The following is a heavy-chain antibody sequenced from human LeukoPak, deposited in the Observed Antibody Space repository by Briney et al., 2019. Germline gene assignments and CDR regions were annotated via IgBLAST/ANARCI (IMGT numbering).Heavy chain of an antibody. CDR3: ARDVDSSPPFDY. J-gene: IGHJ4*02. V-gene: IGHV3-20*04. Sequence: GGSLRLSCAASGFTFDDYGMSWVRQAPGKGLEWVSGINWNGGSTGYADSVKGRFTISRDNAKNSLYLQMDSLRAEDTAVYYCARDVDSSPPFDYWGQGTLVTVSS. CDR1: GFTFDDYG. D-gene: IGHD6-6*01. CDR2: INWNGGST.